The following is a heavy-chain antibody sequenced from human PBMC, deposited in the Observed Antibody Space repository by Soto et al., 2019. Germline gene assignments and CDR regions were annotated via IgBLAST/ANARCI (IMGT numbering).Heavy chain of an antibody. Sequence: GXSVKVSCKASGYIFTSYCVHWVRQAPGQGLEWMGWINPNSGGTNYAQRFQGRVAMTTDTSTNTAYMELNSLKSDDTALYFCARSSGTYSDFGYWGQGTQVTVSS. CDR2: INPNSGGT. CDR1: GYIFTSYC. J-gene: IGHJ4*01. V-gene: IGHV1-2*02. D-gene: IGHD1-26*01. CDR3: ARSSGTYSDFGY.